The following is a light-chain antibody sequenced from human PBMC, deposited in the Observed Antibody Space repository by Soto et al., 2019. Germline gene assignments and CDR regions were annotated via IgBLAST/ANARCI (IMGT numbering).Light chain of an antibody. J-gene: IGKJ5*01. CDR1: ESIDNW. CDR2: AAS. Sequence: DIQMTQSPSTLSASVGDTVTITCRASESIDNWLAWYQQKPVKAPKLLIYAASSLQSGVPSRFSGSESGTDFTLTVSSLQPEDCAIYFCQQANSFPITFGQGTRLEI. CDR3: QQANSFPIT. V-gene: IGKV1-12*01.